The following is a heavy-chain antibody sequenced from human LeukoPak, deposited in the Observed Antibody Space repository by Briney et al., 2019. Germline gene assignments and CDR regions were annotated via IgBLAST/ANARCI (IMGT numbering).Heavy chain of an antibody. CDR2: ISGSGGST. V-gene: IGHV3-23*01. CDR3: AKVRDSSGYYSDAFDI. Sequence: GGSLRLSCAASGFTFSSYAMSWIRQAPGKGLEWVSAISGSGGSTYYADSVKGRFTISRDNSKNTLYLQMNSLRAEDTAVYYCAKVRDSSGYYSDAFDIWGQGTMVTVSS. J-gene: IGHJ3*02. CDR1: GFTFSSYA. D-gene: IGHD3-22*01.